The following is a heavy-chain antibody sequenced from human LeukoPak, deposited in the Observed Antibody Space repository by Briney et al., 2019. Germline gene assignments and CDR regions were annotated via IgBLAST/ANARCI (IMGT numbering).Heavy chain of an antibody. V-gene: IGHV3-74*01. CDR3: ARDWSDGFDY. J-gene: IGHJ4*02. D-gene: IGHD3-3*01. CDR2: INSDGSTT. Sequence: GGSLRLSCAASGFTFSSYSMMWVRQAPGKGLEWVSRINSDGSTTSYADSVKGRFTISRDNAKNSVYLQMNSLGADDTAVYYCARDWSDGFDYWGQGTLVTVSS. CDR1: GFTFSSYS.